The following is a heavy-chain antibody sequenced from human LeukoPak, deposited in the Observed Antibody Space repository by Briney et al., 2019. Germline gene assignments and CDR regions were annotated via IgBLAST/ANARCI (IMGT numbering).Heavy chain of an antibody. CDR2: IYYSGST. D-gene: IGHD5-18*01. CDR3: ARAATTAMVTD. Sequence: SETLSLTCTVSGGSISSYYWSWIRQPPGKGLEWIGYIYYSGSTNYNPSLKSRVTISVDTSKNQFSLKLSSVTAADTAVYYCARAATTAMVTDWGQGTLVTVSS. J-gene: IGHJ4*02. V-gene: IGHV4-59*01. CDR1: GGSISSYY.